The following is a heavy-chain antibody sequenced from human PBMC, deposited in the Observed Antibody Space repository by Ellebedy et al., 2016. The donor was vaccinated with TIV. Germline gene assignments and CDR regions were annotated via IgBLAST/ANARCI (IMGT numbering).Heavy chain of an antibody. V-gene: IGHV3-7*01. Sequence: GESLKISCAASGFTFSSYWMSWVRQAPGKGLEWVANIKQDGSVKYYVDYVKGRFTISRDSAKNSLYLQMNSLRAEDTAVYYCARRLVVPAALGYCYFDLWGRGTLVTVSS. D-gene: IGHD2-2*01. CDR2: IKQDGSVK. CDR1: GFTFSSYW. CDR3: ARRLVVPAALGYCYFDL. J-gene: IGHJ2*01.